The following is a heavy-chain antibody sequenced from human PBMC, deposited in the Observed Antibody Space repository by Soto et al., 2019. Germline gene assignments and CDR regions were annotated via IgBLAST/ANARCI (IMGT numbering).Heavy chain of an antibody. CDR3: AGSQNWCVTVDY. J-gene: IGHJ4*02. CDR1: GVPIRGYF. D-gene: IGHD4-17*01. V-gene: IGHV4-59*01. Sequence: QVQLQESGPGLVKPSETLSLTCTVSGVPIRGYFWSWIRQPPGKGLEWVGCAYHSAGTKYSPSLRSRATMSPDTSKKQFSLRLSSVTAADTAVYYCAGSQNWCVTVDYWGQGVLVTVSS. CDR2: AYHSAGT.